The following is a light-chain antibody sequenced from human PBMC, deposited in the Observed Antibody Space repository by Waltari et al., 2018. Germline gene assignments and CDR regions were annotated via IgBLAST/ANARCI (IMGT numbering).Light chain of an antibody. Sequence: QTVVNQEPSLSVSPGGTVTLACALSSGSLPRTSYASWYKQSPGQTPRTLVYKANIRSSGVPDRFSGSVLGNKAVLIITGAQAEDESTYYCLLYMGSGIWVFGGGTKLTVL. V-gene: IGLV8-61*01. CDR2: KAN. CDR1: SGSLPRTSY. CDR3: LLYMGSGIWV. J-gene: IGLJ3*02.